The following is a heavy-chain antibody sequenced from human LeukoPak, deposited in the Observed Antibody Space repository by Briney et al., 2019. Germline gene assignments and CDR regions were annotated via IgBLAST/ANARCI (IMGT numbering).Heavy chain of an antibody. CDR1: GGSISSSSYY. J-gene: IGHJ4*02. D-gene: IGHD3-10*01. CDR3: ARSSMVRGVHY. V-gene: IGHV4-61*01. CDR2: IYYSGST. Sequence: SETLSLTCTVSGGSISSSSYYWSWIRQPPGKGLEWIGYIYYSGSTNYNPSLKSRVTISVDTSKNQFSLKLSSVTAADTAVYYCARSSMVRGVHYWGQGTLVTVSS.